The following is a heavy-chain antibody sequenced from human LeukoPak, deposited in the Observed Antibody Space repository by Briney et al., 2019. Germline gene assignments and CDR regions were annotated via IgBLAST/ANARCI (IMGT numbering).Heavy chain of an antibody. CDR3: ARGPYYYYYMDV. CDR2: IRPDNGYT. Sequence: GASVKVSCKATYTFTNYAITWVRQAPGQGLEWMGWIRPDNGYTNYAQKFQGRVTMTTDTSTSTAYMELKSLRSDDTAVYYCARGPYYYYYMDVWGKGTTVTVSS. V-gene: IGHV1-18*01. CDR1: YTFTNYA. J-gene: IGHJ6*03.